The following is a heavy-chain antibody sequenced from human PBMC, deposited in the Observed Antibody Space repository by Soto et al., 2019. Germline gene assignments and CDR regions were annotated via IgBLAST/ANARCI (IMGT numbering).Heavy chain of an antibody. CDR1: GGSFSGYY. V-gene: IGHV4-34*01. CDR3: ARGGSMARWLVGYYYYGMDV. CDR2: INHSGST. Sequence: SETLSLTCAVYGGSFSGYYWIWIRQPPGKGLEWIGEINHSGSTNYNPSLKSRVTISVDTSKNQFSLKLSSVTAADTAVYYCARGGSMARWLVGYYYYGMDVWGQGTTVTVSS. D-gene: IGHD5-12*01. J-gene: IGHJ6*02.